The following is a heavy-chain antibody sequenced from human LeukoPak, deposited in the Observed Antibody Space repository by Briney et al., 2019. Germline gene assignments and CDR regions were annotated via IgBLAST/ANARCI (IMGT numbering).Heavy chain of an antibody. V-gene: IGHV3-30-3*01. CDR1: GFTFSSYA. D-gene: IGHD3-22*01. Sequence: GGSLRLSCAASGFTFSSYAMHWVRQAPGKGLEWVAVISYDGSNKYYADSVKGRFTVSRDNSKNTLYLQMNSLRAEDTAVYYCARDDRLGSSGNYGMDVWGQGTTVTVSS. CDR3: ARDDRLGSSGNYGMDV. CDR2: ISYDGSNK. J-gene: IGHJ6*02.